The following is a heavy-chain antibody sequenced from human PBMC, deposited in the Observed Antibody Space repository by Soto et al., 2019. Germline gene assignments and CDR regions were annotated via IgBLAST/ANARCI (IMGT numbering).Heavy chain of an antibody. CDR2: ILPIFCTA. CDR3: ARGGWGYCSSTSCYTPYSYYGMDV. D-gene: IGHD2-2*02. V-gene: IGHV1-69*01. Sequence: QVQLVQSGAEVKKPGSSVKVSCKASGGTFSSYAISWVRQAPGQGLEWMGGILPIFCTANYAQKFQGRVTISADESTSTAYMELSSLRSEDTAVDYCARGGWGYCSSTSCYTPYSYYGMDVWGQGTTVTVSS. CDR1: GGTFSSYA. J-gene: IGHJ6*02.